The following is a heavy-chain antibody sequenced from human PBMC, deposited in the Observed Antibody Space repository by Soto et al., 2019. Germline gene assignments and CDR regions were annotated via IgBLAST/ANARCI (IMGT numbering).Heavy chain of an antibody. J-gene: IGHJ4*02. D-gene: IGHD3-22*01. Sequence: AGESLKISCKGSGYSFAVYWITWVRQKPGKGPEWMGRIDPSDSQTYYSPSFRGHVTISVTKSITTVFLQWSSLRASDTAMYYCARQIYDSDTGPNFQYYFDSWGQGTPVTVSS. CDR3: ARQIYDSDTGPNFQYYFDS. V-gene: IGHV5-10-1*01. CDR2: IDPSDSQT. CDR1: GYSFAVYW.